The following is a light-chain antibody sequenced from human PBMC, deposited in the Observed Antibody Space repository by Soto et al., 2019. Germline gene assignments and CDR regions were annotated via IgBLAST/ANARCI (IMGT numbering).Light chain of an antibody. CDR1: ESVRSY. J-gene: IGKJ5*01. CDR3: QQRSNWPIT. CDR2: DTS. V-gene: IGKV3-11*01. Sequence: EIVLTQSPATLSLSPGERATLSCRACESVRSYLHWYQKKPDQAPRLLIYDTSNRATGIPARFSGSGSGTDYTLTISGLEPEDFAVYYCQQRSNWPITFGQGTRLEI.